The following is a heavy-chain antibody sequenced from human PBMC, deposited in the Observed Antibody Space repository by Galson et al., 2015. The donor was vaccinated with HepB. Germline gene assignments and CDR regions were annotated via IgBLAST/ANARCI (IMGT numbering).Heavy chain of an antibody. CDR2: ISGSGGST. D-gene: IGHD2/OR15-2a*01. J-gene: IGHJ2*01. CDR3: AKELSAGGHLFWYFEL. CDR1: GFTFSSYA. Sequence: SLRLSCAASGFTFSSYALSWVRQAPGKGLEWVSTISGSGGSTSYADSVKGRFTISRDNSKKTLYLQMDSLRAEDTAVYYCAKELSAGGHLFWYFELWGRGTLVTVSS. V-gene: IGHV3-23*01.